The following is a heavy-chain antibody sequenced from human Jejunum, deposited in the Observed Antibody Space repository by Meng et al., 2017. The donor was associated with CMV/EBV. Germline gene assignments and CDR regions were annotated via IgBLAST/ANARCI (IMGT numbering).Heavy chain of an antibody. D-gene: IGHD3/OR15-3a*01. CDR3: ARDPGVDF. CDR2: ISSDATKQ. Sequence: RLSCVAFGFTFNNFPIHWVRQAPGKGLEWVAVISSDATKQHYAESVKGRFTIPRDNSKSTLYLQMNSLRAEDTAVYYCARDPGVDFWGQGTLVTVSS. V-gene: IGHV3-30*04. CDR1: GFTFNNFP. J-gene: IGHJ4*02.